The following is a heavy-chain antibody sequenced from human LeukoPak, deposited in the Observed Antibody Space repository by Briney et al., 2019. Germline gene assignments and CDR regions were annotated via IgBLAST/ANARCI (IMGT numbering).Heavy chain of an antibody. V-gene: IGHV3-64D*06. CDR3: ARENTYGYSYGMDV. CDR2: ISSNGVST. Sequence: PGGSLRLSCSASGFTFSTLAMHWVRQAPGKGLEYVSAISSNGVSTYYADSVKGRFTVSRDNSKNTLYLQMSSLRAEDTAVYYCARENTYGYSYGMDVWGQGTTVTVSS. CDR1: GFTFSTLA. D-gene: IGHD3-22*01. J-gene: IGHJ6*02.